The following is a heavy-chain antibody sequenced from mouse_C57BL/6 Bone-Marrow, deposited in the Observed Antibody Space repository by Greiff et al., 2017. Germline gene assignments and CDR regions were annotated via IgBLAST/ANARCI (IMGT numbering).Heavy chain of an antibody. J-gene: IGHJ4*01. D-gene: IGHD2-3*01. CDR2: ISNGGGST. CDR1: GFTFSDYY. Sequence: EVHLVESGGGLVQPGGSLKLSCAASGFTFSDYYMYWVRQTPEKRLEWVAYISNGGGSTYYPDTVKGRFTIFRDNAKNTLYLQMSRLKSEDTAMYYCARQGWLLRGVDYWGQGTSVTVSS. CDR3: ARQGWLLRGVDY. V-gene: IGHV5-12*01.